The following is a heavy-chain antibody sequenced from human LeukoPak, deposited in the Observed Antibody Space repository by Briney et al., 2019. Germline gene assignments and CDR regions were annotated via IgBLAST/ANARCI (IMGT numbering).Heavy chain of an antibody. CDR1: GGSSSSSSYY. D-gene: IGHD3-3*01. CDR3: ARQRSYYDFWSGYLDAFDI. CDR2: IYYSGST. Sequence: PSETLSLTCTVSGGSSSSSSYYWGWIRQPPGKGLEWIGSIYYSGSTYYNPSLKSRVTISVDTSKNQFSLKLSSVTAADTAVYYCARQRSYYDFWSGYLDAFDIWGQGTMVTVSS. J-gene: IGHJ3*02. V-gene: IGHV4-39*01.